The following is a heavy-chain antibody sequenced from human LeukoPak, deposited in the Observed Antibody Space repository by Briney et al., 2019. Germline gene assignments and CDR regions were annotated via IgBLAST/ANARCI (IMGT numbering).Heavy chain of an antibody. Sequence: SETLSLTCTVSGGSISSYYWSWIRQPPGRGLEWIGYIYYSGSTNYNPSLKSRVTMSVDTSKNQFSLKLNSVTAADTAVYDCARQRTWRSAAFDIWGQGTMVIVSS. J-gene: IGHJ3*02. V-gene: IGHV4-59*01. CDR3: ARQRTWRSAAFDI. D-gene: IGHD3-3*01. CDR1: GGSISSYY. CDR2: IYYSGST.